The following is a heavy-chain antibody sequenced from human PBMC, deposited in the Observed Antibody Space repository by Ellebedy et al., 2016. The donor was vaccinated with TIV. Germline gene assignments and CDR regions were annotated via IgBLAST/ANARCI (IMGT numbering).Heavy chain of an antibody. CDR1: GYSLSELP. Sequence: ASVKVSXXVSGYSLSELPMHWVRQAPGKGLEWMGGFDPEDAETHFAPKFQGRVTMTADTSTTTAYMELRSLTSDDTAVYYCVVRGGAYDLDYWGQGTLVTVSS. J-gene: IGHJ4*02. D-gene: IGHD5-12*01. CDR3: VVRGGAYDLDY. CDR2: FDPEDAET. V-gene: IGHV1-24*01.